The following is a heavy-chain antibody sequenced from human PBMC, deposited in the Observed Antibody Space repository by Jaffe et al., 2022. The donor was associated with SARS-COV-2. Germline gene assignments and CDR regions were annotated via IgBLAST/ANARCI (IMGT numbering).Heavy chain of an antibody. J-gene: IGHJ6*02. CDR3: ARVPLEQWLGYGMDV. Sequence: QVQLVESGGGVVQPGRSLRLSCAASGFTFSSYGMHWVRQAPGKGLEWVAVIWYDGSNKYYADSVKGRFTISRDNSKNTLYLQMNSLRAEDTAVYYCARVPLEQWLGYGMDVWGQGTTVTVSS. V-gene: IGHV3-33*01. CDR2: IWYDGSNK. D-gene: IGHD6-19*01. CDR1: GFTFSSYG.